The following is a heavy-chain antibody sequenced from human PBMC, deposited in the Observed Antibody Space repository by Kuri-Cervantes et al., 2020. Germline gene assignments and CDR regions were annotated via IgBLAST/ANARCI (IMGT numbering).Heavy chain of an antibody. CDR1: GGSFSGYY. CDR2: INHSGST. D-gene: IGHD3-22*01. V-gene: IGHV4-34*01. Sequence: ESLKISCAVYGGSFSGYYWTWIRQSPGKGLEWIGEINHSGSTNYNPSLKSRVFISVDTSKNQFSLKLSSVTAADTAVYYCARGFELNYYDSSGFYVDSWGQGTLVTVSS. J-gene: IGHJ4*02. CDR3: ARGFELNYYDSSGFYVDS.